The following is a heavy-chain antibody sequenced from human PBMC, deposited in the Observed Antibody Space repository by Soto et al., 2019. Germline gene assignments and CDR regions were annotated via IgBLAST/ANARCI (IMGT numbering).Heavy chain of an antibody. CDR3: ARLLGRPAAGKTSYYYGMDV. J-gene: IGHJ6*02. D-gene: IGHD6-13*01. CDR1: GYSFTSYW. CDR2: IYPGDSDT. V-gene: IGHV5-51*01. Sequence: EVQLVQSGAEVKKPGESLKISCKGSGYSFTSYWIGWVRQMPGKGLEWMGIIYPGDSDTRYSPSFQGQVTISADKSISPAYLQWSSLKASDTAMYYCARLLGRPAAGKTSYYYGMDVWGQGTTVTVSS.